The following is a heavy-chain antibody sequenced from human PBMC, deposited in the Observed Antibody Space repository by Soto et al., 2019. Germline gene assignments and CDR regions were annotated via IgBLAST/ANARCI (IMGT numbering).Heavy chain of an antibody. CDR3: SRGSWLRGDYFDD. D-gene: IGHD5-12*01. CDR1: GYTYTSYG. J-gene: IGHJ4*02. Sequence: QVQLVQSGAEVKKPGASVKVSCKASGYTYTSYGITWVRQAPGQGLEWMGWISAYNCNTNYAQKLQGRVTMTTDTSTSTAYMERRSLKSDATAVYYCSRGSWLRGDYFDDGCQGTLVTVAS. V-gene: IGHV1-18*04. CDR2: ISAYNCNT.